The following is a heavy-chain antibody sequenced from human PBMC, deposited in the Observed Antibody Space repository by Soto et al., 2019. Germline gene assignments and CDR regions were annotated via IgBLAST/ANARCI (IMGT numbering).Heavy chain of an antibody. Sequence: ASVKVSCKASGFTFSNSSLQWVRQARGQRLEWIGWIVVGSDNTNYAQKFQGRVTMTRDTSTSTVYMELSSLRSEDTAVYYCARDRGPYSSSWYEVGYYYYGMDVWGQGTTVTVSS. V-gene: IGHV1-58*01. CDR3: ARDRGPYSSSWYEVGYYYYGMDV. J-gene: IGHJ6*02. CDR2: IVVGSDNT. D-gene: IGHD6-13*01. CDR1: GFTFSNSS.